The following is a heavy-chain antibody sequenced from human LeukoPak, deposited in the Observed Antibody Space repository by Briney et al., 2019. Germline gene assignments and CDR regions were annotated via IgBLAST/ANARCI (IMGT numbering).Heavy chain of an antibody. Sequence: SETLSLTCTVSGGSISSSSYYWGWIRQPPGKGLEWIGYIYHSGSTYYNPSLKSRVTISVDRSKNQFSLKLSSVTAADTAVYYCARVRTTVTTGPWSAFDIWGQGTMVTVSS. D-gene: IGHD4-11*01. V-gene: IGHV4-30-2*01. CDR1: GGSISSSSYY. CDR2: IYHSGST. J-gene: IGHJ3*02. CDR3: ARVRTTVTTGPWSAFDI.